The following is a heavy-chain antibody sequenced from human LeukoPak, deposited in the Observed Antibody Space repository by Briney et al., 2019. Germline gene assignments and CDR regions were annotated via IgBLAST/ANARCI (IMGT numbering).Heavy chain of an antibody. D-gene: IGHD4-17*01. CDR3: AKGVSRATVTPTGGY. V-gene: IGHV3-23*01. CDR1: GLTFSSYA. CDR2: ISGSGGST. J-gene: IGHJ4*02. Sequence: GRSLRLSCAASGLTFSSYAMSWVSQAPGKGLEWVSTISGSGGSTYYADSVKGRFTISRDDSKNTLYVQMNSLRAEDTAVYYCAKGVSRATVTPTGGYWGQGTLVTVSS.